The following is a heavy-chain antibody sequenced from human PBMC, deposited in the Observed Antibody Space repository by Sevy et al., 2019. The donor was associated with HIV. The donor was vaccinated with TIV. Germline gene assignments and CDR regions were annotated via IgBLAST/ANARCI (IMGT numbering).Heavy chain of an antibody. CDR3: AKDRIWELGDSFDV. J-gene: IGHJ3*01. CDR2: LSGSGGSI. Sequence: GGSLRLSCAASGFTSSNYAMGWVRQAPGKGLEWVSGLSGSGGSIYYADSVKGRFTISRDNSRNTLYLQMNSLRAEDTAVYYCAKDRIWELGDSFDVWGQGTMVTVSS. CDR1: GFTSSNYA. D-gene: IGHD1-26*01. V-gene: IGHV3-23*01.